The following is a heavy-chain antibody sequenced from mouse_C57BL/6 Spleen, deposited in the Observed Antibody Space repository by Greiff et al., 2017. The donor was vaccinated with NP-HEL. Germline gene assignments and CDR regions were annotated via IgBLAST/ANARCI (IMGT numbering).Heavy chain of an antibody. D-gene: IGHD1-1*01. J-gene: IGHJ4*01. CDR3: ARRYYGSAMDY. V-gene: IGHV5-6*01. CDR1: GFTFSSYG. CDR2: ISSGGSYT. Sequence: EVQGVESGGDLVKPGGSLKLSCAASGFTFSSYGMSWVRQTPDKRLEWVATISSGGSYTYYPDSVKGRFTISRDNAKNTLYLQMSSLKSEDTAMYYCARRYYGSAMDYWGQRTSVTVSS.